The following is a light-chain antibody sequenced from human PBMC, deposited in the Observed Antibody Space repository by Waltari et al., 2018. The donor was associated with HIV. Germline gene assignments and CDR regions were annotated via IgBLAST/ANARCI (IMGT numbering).Light chain of an antibody. Sequence: QSALTQPRPVSGSPGPSVPISCTGTSSDVGSYKYVSWYQLRPGKAPKHIIQDVDKRPSGVADRFAGYKAGNTASLTISGLQAEDEADDYCCSYTGTYTRYVFGTGAKVTVL. J-gene: IGLJ1*01. CDR1: SSDVGSYKY. CDR2: DVD. V-gene: IGLV2-11*01. CDR3: CSYTGTYTRYV.